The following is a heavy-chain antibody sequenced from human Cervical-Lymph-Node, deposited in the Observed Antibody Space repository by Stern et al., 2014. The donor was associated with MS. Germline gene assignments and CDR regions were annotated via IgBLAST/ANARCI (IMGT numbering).Heavy chain of an antibody. CDR2: VHYRGST. Sequence: QVQLQESGPGLVKPSDTLSLTCTVTGDSISSYFWGWIWHPPGPGLEWIENVHYRGSTNYNPSLKSRVAISFDTSKTQFSLSLTSVTAADTAVYFCTRVFGGFADYWGQGTLVTVSS. V-gene: IGHV4-59*07. J-gene: IGHJ4*02. CDR1: GDSISSYF. D-gene: IGHD3-10*02. CDR3: TRVFGGFADY.